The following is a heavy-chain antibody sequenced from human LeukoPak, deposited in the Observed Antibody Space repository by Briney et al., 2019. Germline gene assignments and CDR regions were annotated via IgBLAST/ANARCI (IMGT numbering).Heavy chain of an antibody. V-gene: IGHV3-23*01. D-gene: IGHD3-22*01. CDR1: GFSFSGYA. J-gene: IGHJ4*02. Sequence: GGSLRLSCAASGFSFSGYARSWVRQAPGKGLEWVSGISGGGGSTYYADSVKGRFTISRDNSKNTLYLQTNSLRAEDTAVYYCAKESGLNYYDSSGYYGPPGNYFDNWGQGTLVTVSS. CDR2: ISGGGGST. CDR3: AKESGLNYYDSSGYYGPPGNYFDN.